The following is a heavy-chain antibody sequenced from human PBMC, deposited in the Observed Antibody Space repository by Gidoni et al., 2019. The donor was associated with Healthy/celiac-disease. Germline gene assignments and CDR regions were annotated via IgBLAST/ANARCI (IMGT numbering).Heavy chain of an antibody. J-gene: IGHJ3*02. CDR2: IGTAGDP. D-gene: IGHD3-9*01. Sequence: EVQLVESGGGLVQPGGSLRLSCAASGFTFSSSDMHWVRQATGKGLEWVSAIGTAGDPYYPGSVKGRFTISRENAKNSLYLQMNSLRAGDTAVYYCARGGNYDILAGSGDDAFDIWGQGTMVTVSS. CDR1: GFTFSSSD. CDR3: ARGGNYDILAGSGDDAFDI. V-gene: IGHV3-13*05.